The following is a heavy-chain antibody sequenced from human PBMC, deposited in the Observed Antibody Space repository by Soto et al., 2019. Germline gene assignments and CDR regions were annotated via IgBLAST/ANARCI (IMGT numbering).Heavy chain of an antibody. CDR3: ARAPRDAIPDY. CDR1: NVSTSNYY. CDR2: VYYSGTT. D-gene: IGHD2-2*01. J-gene: IGHJ4*02. V-gene: IGHV4-59*01. Sequence: QVRLQESGPGLVKPSETLSLTCTVSNVSTSNYYWTWIRQSPGKGLEWIGFVYYSGTTNYNPSLKSRVTISVHTSKNQFSLKLTSVTAADTAVYYCARAPRDAIPDYWGQGTLVTVSS.